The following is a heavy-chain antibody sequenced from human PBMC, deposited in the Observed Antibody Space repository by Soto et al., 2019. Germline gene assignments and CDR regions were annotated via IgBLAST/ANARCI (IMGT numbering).Heavy chain of an antibody. CDR1: GFTFSSYW. CDR2: IRQDGSDK. J-gene: IGHJ4*02. D-gene: IGHD6-19*01. Sequence: VQLVESGGGLVQPGGSLRLSCAASGFTFSSYWMSWVRQAPGKGLEWVANIRQDGSDKYYVDSVKGRFTISRDNSNNSLYLQMNSLRAEDTAIYYCASPQQWLGQRGDFDYWGQGTLVTVSS. CDR3: ASPQQWLGQRGDFDY. V-gene: IGHV3-7*05.